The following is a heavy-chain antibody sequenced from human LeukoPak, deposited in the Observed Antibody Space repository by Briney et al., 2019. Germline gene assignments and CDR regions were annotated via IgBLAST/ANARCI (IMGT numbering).Heavy chain of an antibody. J-gene: IGHJ4*02. CDR2: VNPDGSDI. CDR3: ARGGSYGDY. V-gene: IGHV3-74*03. D-gene: IGHD3-16*01. Sequence: GGSLRLSCAASGFTFSNYWMHWVRQVPEKGLVRVSRVNPDGSDITYANSVRGRFTSSRDNAKNTLYLQMNRLRIEDTAVYYCARGGSYGDYWGQGILVTVSS. CDR1: GFTFSNYW.